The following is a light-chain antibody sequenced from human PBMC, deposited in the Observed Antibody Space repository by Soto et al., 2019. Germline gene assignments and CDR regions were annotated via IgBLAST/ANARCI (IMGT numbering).Light chain of an antibody. J-gene: IGKJ1*01. CDR3: QQSYSTPPERT. V-gene: IGKV1-39*01. CDR2: AAS. CDR1: QSISSY. Sequence: DIQMTQSPSSLSASVGDRVTITCRASQSISSYLNWYQQKPGKAPKLLIYAASSLQSGVPSRFSGSGSGTDFPLTISSLQPEDFATYYCQQSYSTPPERTFGQGTKVEIK.